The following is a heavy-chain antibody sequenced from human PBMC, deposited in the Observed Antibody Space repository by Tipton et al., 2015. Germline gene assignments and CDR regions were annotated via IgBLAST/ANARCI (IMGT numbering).Heavy chain of an antibody. V-gene: IGHV4-59*11. CDR1: GDAISSHY. CDR2: IYYSGST. Sequence: GSLRLSCNVSGDAISSHYWSWIRQPPGKGLEWIGNIYYSGSTKYNPSLKSRVTISVDTSKNQFSLKLSSVTAADTAVYYCARLRETYGSDSDNWFDPWGQGTLVTVSS. J-gene: IGHJ5*02. D-gene: IGHD3-10*01. CDR3: ARLRETYGSDSDNWFDP.